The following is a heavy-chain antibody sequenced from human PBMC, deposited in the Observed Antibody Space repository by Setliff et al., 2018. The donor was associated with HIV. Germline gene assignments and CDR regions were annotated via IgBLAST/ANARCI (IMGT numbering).Heavy chain of an antibody. J-gene: IGHJ4*02. CDR1: GYTFTTYG. CDR2: ISTYSDET. V-gene: IGHV1-18*01. Sequence: GASVKVSCKPSGYTFTTYGLSWVRQAPGQGLEWMGWISTYSDETSYSQNLQGRLTMTTDTSTGTAYMELRSLRSGDTALYYCARGPLYGYDRGYFDYWGQGTLVTVSS. D-gene: IGHD5-12*01. CDR3: ARGPLYGYDRGYFDY.